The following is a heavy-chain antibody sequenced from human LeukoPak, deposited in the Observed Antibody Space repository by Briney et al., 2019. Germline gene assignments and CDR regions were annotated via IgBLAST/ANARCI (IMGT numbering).Heavy chain of an antibody. CDR1: GGSFSGYY. Sequence: SETLSLTCAVYGGSFSGYYWSWIRQPPGKGLEWVGEINHSGSTNYNPSLKSRVTIAVDTFKNQFSLKLSSVTAADTAVYYCARAPVRGVKRRLSNDAFDIWGQGTMVTVSS. D-gene: IGHD3-10*01. V-gene: IGHV4-34*01. J-gene: IGHJ3*02. CDR3: ARAPVRGVKRRLSNDAFDI. CDR2: INHSGST.